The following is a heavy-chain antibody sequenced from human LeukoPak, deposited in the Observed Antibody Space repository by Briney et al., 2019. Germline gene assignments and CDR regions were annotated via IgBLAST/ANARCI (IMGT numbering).Heavy chain of an antibody. CDR2: IIPIFGTA. D-gene: IGHD2-2*02. J-gene: IGHJ5*02. CDR1: GYTFTSYG. V-gene: IGHV1-69*13. CDR3: AREIKGAKRYPPYNWFDP. Sequence: ASVKVSCKASGYTFTSYGISWVRQAPGQGLEWMGGIIPIFGTANYGQKFQGRVTITADESTSTAYMELSSLRSEDTAVYYCAREIKGAKRYPPYNWFDPWGQGTLVTVSS.